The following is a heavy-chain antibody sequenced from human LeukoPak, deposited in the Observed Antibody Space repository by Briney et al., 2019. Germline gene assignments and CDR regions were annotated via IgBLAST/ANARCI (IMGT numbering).Heavy chain of an antibody. CDR3: AREGYCSSTSCYQRGYGSWNYYYYYMDV. CDR1: RGSICGGSYY. J-gene: IGHJ6*03. CDR2: IYMSGRP. V-gene: IGHV4-61*02. Sequence: SETPCLTRTVSRGSICGGSYYSRWIRHPAGEGLECIGRIYMSGRPNSNTPLKSRVTISVDTSKNQFSLKLSSVTAADTAVYYCAREGYCSSTSCYQRGYGSWNYYYYYMDVWSKGTTVTVSS. D-gene: IGHD2-2*01.